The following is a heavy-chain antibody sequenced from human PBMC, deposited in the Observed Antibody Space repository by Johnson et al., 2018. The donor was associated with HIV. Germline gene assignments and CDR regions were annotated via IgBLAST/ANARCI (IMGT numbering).Heavy chain of an antibody. V-gene: IGHV3-66*01. D-gene: IGHD2-15*01. CDR3: ARSKDCSGGSCPDAFDI. Sequence: VQLVESGGGLVKPGGSLRLSCAASGFTVSRNYMNWVRQAPGKGLEWVSVIYSGGSTYYADSVKGRFTISRESSKNTLYLQMNSLRVEDTAVYYCARSKDCSGGSCPDAFDIWGQGTMVTVSS. CDR1: GFTVSRNY. J-gene: IGHJ3*02. CDR2: IYSGGST.